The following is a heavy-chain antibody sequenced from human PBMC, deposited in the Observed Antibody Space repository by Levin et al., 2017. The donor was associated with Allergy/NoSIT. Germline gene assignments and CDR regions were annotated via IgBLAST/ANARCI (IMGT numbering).Heavy chain of an antibody. CDR2: IKQDGSET. Sequence: GESLKISCAASGFTYTSFWMAWVRQAPGKGLEWVANIKQDGSETYYVDSVKGRFTISRDNAKNSVYLQMNSLRVDDTAAYYCAREEGWGYHYGMDVWGQGTTVTVSS. CDR1: GFTYTSFW. D-gene: IGHD3-16*02. CDR3: AREEGWGYHYGMDV. J-gene: IGHJ6*02. V-gene: IGHV3-7*03.